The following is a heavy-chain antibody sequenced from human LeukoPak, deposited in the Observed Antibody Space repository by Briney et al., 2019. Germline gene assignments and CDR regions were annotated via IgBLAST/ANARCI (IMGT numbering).Heavy chain of an antibody. CDR3: ARVDNYYDSSGPSRY. Sequence: ASVKVSCKASGYTFTGYYMHWVRQAPGQGLEWMGWINPNSGGTNYAQKFQGRVTMTRDTSISTAYMELSRLRSDDTAVYYCARVDNYYDSSGPSRYWGQGTLVTVSS. CDR2: INPNSGGT. J-gene: IGHJ4*02. D-gene: IGHD3-22*01. V-gene: IGHV1-2*02. CDR1: GYTFTGYY.